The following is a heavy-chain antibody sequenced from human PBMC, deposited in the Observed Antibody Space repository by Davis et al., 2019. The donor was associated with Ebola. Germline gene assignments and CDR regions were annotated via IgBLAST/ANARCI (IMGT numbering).Heavy chain of an antibody. Sequence: ASVKVSCKASGYTFTSYYMHWVRQASGQGLEWMGIINPSGGSTSYAQKFQGRVTMTRDTSTSTVYMELSSLRSEDTAVYYCARVSGATDAFDIWGQGTMVTVSS. CDR3: ARVSGATDAFDI. D-gene: IGHD1-26*01. CDR2: INPSGGST. V-gene: IGHV1-46*01. CDR1: GYTFTSYY. J-gene: IGHJ3*02.